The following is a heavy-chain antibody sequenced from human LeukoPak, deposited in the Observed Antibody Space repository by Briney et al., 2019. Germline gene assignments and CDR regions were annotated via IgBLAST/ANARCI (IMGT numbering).Heavy chain of an antibody. Sequence: GGSLRLSCAASGFTFSSYSMNWVRQAPGKGLEWVSYISSSSSTIYYADSVRGRFTISRDNAKNSLYLQLNSLRAEDTAVYYCTRDHHRRHYDSQARNTFDIWGQGTMVTVSS. J-gene: IGHJ3*02. CDR3: TRDHHRRHYDSQARNTFDI. D-gene: IGHD3-22*01. CDR2: ISSSSSTI. CDR1: GFTFSSYS. V-gene: IGHV3-48*01.